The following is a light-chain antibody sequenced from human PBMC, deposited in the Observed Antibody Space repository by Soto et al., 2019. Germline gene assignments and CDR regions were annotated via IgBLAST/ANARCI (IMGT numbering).Light chain of an antibody. Sequence: ELVLTQSPGTLSLSPGERATLSCRASQSVSSSYFAWYQQKPGQAPRLLIYGTSSRATGIPDRFSGSGSGTDFTLTISRLETEDFAVYFCQHYGGSPMGTLGQGTRLEIK. CDR1: QSVSSSY. CDR3: QHYGGSPMGT. CDR2: GTS. J-gene: IGKJ5*01. V-gene: IGKV3-20*01.